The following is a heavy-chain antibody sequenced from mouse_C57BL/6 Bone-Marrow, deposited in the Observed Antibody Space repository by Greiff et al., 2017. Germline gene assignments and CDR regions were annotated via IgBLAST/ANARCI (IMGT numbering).Heavy chain of an antibody. V-gene: IGHV1-49*01. D-gene: IGHD1-1*01. CDR1: YFAFMASA. J-gene: IGHJ4*01. CDR2: FTMYSDAT. Sequence: LQQSGAELVRPGSSVKLSCKDSYFAFMASAMHWVKQRPGHGLEWIGSFTMYSDATEYSENFKGKATLTAHTSSSTAYMELSSLTSEDSAVYYCVITTAVATGAMDYWGQGTSVTVSS. CDR3: VITTAVATGAMDY.